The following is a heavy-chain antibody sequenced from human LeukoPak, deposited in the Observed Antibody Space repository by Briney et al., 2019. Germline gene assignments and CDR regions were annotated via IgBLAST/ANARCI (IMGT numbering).Heavy chain of an antibody. V-gene: IGHV3-30-3*01. CDR2: ISYDGSNK. Sequence: PGGSLRLSCAASGFTFSSYAMHWVRQAPGKGLEWVAVISYDGSNKYYADSVKGRFTISRDNSKNTLYLQMNSLRAEDTAVYYCAREDGSDAFDIWGQGTMVTISS. CDR1: GFTFSSYA. CDR3: AREDGSDAFDI. J-gene: IGHJ3*02. D-gene: IGHD5-24*01.